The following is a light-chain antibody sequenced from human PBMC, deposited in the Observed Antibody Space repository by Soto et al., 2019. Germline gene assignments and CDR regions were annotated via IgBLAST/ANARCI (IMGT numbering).Light chain of an antibody. V-gene: IGKV4-1*01. Sequence: DIVMTQSPDSLAVSLGERATINCKSSQSVLYSSNNKNYLAWYQQKPGQPPKLLIYWASTRESGVPDRFSGSGSGTDFNLTISSLQAEDVAVYYCKQYYSTPPGTFGQGTKLEIK. CDR3: KQYYSTPPGT. J-gene: IGKJ2*01. CDR2: WAS. CDR1: QSVLYSSNNKNY.